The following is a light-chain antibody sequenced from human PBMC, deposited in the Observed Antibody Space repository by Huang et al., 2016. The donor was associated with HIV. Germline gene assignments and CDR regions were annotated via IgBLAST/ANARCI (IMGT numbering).Light chain of an antibody. Sequence: DIQMTQSPPSLSASVGDRVTITCRASQGINNYFAWYQQKPGKFPSLLIYGASTLHSGVPARFSGSGAGTDFTLTISSLQPEDFATYYCQKYDSAPFTFGPGTKVDVK. J-gene: IGKJ3*01. V-gene: IGKV1-27*01. CDR1: QGINNY. CDR2: GAS. CDR3: QKYDSAPFT.